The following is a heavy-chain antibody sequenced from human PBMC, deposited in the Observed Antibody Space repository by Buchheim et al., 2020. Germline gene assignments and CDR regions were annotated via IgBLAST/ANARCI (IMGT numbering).Heavy chain of an antibody. J-gene: IGHJ4*02. V-gene: IGHV3-7*01. Sequence: EVQLLESGGGLVQPGGSLRLSCAASGFTFSSYWMSWVRQAPGKGLAWVANIKQDGSEKYYVDSVKGRFTISRDNSKNSLYLQMNRLRAEDTAVYYCASGVRYSSGGKIMFGYWGQGTL. CDR1: GFTFSSYW. CDR3: ASGVRYSSGGKIMFGY. D-gene: IGHD6-19*01. CDR2: IKQDGSEK.